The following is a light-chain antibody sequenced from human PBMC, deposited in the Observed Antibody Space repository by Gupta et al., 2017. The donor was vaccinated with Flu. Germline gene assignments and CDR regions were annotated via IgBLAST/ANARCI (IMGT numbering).Light chain of an antibody. CDR3: QQSYSTPLYS. Sequence: SVGDRVTITCRASQSISSYLNWYQQKPGKAPKLLIYAASSLQSGVPSRFSGSGSGTDFTLTIGSLQPEDFATYYCQQSYSTPLYSFGQGTKLEIK. CDR2: AAS. V-gene: IGKV1-39*01. J-gene: IGKJ2*03. CDR1: QSISSY.